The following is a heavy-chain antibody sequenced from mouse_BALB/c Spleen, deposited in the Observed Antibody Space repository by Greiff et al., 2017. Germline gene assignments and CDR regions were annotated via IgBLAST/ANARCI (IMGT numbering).Heavy chain of an antibody. D-gene: IGHD3-1*01. CDR1: GYSITSDYA. V-gene: IGHV3-2*02. CDR3: ARSGPGFAY. Sequence: EVQLQQSGPGLVKPSQSLSLTCTVTGYSITSDYAWNWIRQFPGNKLEWMGYISYSGSTSYNPSLKSRISITRDTSKNQFFLQLNSVTTEDTATYYCARSGPGFAYWGQGTLVTVSA. J-gene: IGHJ3*01. CDR2: ISYSGST.